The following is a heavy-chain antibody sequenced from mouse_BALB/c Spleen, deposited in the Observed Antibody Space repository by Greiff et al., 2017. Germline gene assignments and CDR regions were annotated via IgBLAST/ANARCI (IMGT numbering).Heavy chain of an antibody. Sequence: VKLVESGPGLVAPSQSLSITCTVSGFSFSRYSVHCVRQPPGKGLEWLGMFWGGGSTDYNSALKSRLTISKDNSKSQVFLKMNSLQTDDTAMYYCARFTTDYAMDYWGQGTSVTVSA. J-gene: IGHJ4*01. D-gene: IGHD1-1*01. CDR3: ARFTTDYAMDY. CDR1: GFSFSRYS. CDR2: FWGGGST. V-gene: IGHV2-6-4*01.